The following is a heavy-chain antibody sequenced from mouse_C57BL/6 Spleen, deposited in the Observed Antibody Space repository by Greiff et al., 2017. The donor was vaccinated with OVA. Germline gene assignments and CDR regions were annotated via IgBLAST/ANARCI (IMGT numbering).Heavy chain of an antibody. CDR3: ARGDYDGPYYAMDY. J-gene: IGHJ4*01. D-gene: IGHD2-3*01. Sequence: VQLQQSGPELVKPGASVKISCKASGYSFTGYYMHWVKQSHGNILDWIGYIYPYNGVSSYNQNFKGKATLTVDQSSSTAYMELRSLTSEDSAFYYCARGDYDGPYYAMDYWGQGTSVTVSS. CDR2: IYPYNGVS. V-gene: IGHV1-31*01. CDR1: GYSFTGYY.